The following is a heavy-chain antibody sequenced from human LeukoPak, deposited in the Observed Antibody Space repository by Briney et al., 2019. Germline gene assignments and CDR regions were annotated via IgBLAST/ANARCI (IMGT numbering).Heavy chain of an antibody. J-gene: IGHJ3*02. V-gene: IGHV1-2*02. Sequence: ASVKVSCKASGYTFTGYYMHWVRQAPGQGLEWMGWINPNSGGTNYAQKFQGRVTVTRDTSISTAYMEVTRLRSDDTAVYYCAREELSRSSKAFDIWGQGTMVTVSS. D-gene: IGHD1-7*01. CDR3: AREELSRSSKAFDI. CDR2: INPNSGGT. CDR1: GYTFTGYY.